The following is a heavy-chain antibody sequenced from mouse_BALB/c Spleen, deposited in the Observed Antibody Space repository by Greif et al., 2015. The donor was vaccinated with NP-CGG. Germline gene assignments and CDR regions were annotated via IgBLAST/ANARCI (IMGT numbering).Heavy chain of an antibody. J-gene: IGHJ2*01. CDR1: GFTFSSFG. V-gene: IGHV5-17*02. Sequence: EVKVVESGGGLVQPGGSRKLSCAASGFTFSSFGMHWVRQAPEKGLEWVAYISSGSSTIYYADTVKGRFTISRDNPKNTLFLQMTSLRSEDTAMYYCARSQSGGQGYFDYWGQGTTLTVSS. CDR2: ISSGSSTI. CDR3: ARSQSGGQGYFDY. D-gene: IGHD1-3*01.